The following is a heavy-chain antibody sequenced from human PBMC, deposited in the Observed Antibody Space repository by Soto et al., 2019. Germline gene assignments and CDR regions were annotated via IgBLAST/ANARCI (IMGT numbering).Heavy chain of an antibody. Sequence: PGGSLRLSCAASGFTYSTYTMHWVRQAPGKGLEWVAVISYDGNNKFYADSVKGRFTISRDSTKQTLYLQMNSLRPDDTAMYYCARDGVSSTEYTCTSTTYFYNWGLRDLVTVSS. J-gene: IGHJ4*02. V-gene: IGHV3-30-3*01. CDR2: ISYDGNNK. D-gene: IGHD2-8*01. CDR3: ARDGVSSTEYTCTSTTYFYN. CDR1: GFTYSTYT.